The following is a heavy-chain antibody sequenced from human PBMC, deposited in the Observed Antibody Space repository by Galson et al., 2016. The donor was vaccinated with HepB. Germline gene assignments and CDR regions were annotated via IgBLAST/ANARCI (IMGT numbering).Heavy chain of an antibody. V-gene: IGHV3-74*01. CDR1: GFSFSKYW. Sequence: SLRLSCAASGFSFSKYWMHWVRQAPGKGLVWVSRVNIDESATDYADSVKGRFTISRDNAKKTLYLQMNSLRVEDTAVYYCVRASSAWYYYFDNRGQGTLLSVSS. CDR2: VNIDESAT. D-gene: IGHD6-19*01. J-gene: IGHJ4*02. CDR3: VRASSAWYYYFDN.